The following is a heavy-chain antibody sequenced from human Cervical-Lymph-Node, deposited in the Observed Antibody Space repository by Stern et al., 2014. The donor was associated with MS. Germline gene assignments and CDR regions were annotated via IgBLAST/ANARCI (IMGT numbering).Heavy chain of an antibody. CDR3: ARIRGTARLIDY. J-gene: IGHJ4*02. V-gene: IGHV2-70*01. Sequence: QVTLRESGPALVTPTQTLTLTCTFSGFSLSTGGMCVTWIRQPPGKALEWLGLIDWDGDKYYRTPLRTRLTISKDTFKNQVVLTMTNMDPVDTATYYCARIRGTARLIDYWGQGTLVTVSS. CDR1: GFSLSTGGMC. CDR2: IDWDGDK. D-gene: IGHD1/OR15-1a*01.